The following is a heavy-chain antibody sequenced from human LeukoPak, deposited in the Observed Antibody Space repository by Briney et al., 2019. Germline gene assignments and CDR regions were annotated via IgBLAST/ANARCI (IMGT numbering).Heavy chain of an antibody. CDR1: GFTFGDYA. CDR2: IRNKAYGGTT. Sequence: GGSLRLSCTASGFTFGDYALSWFRQAPGKGLEWVSFIRNKAYGGTTEYAASVKGRFTISRDDSKSIAYLRMNSLKTEDTAVYYCTRVSHDYVWGSSWDWGQGTLVTVSS. D-gene: IGHD3-16*01. J-gene: IGHJ4*02. CDR3: TRVSHDYVWGSSWD. V-gene: IGHV3-49*03.